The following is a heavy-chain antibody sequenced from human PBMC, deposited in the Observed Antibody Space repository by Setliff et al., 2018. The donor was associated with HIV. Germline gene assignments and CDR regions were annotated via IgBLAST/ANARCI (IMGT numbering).Heavy chain of an antibody. J-gene: IGHJ5*02. CDR3: ARGGDYNFWAGYWT. D-gene: IGHD3-3*01. Sequence: KPSETLSLTCTVYGGSFTGYYWTWIRQPPGKGLEWIGEINHSGSTNYNPSLESRVTISVDTSKKHFSLRPTSVTAADTAVYFCARGGDYNFWAGYWTWGQGTLVTVSS. V-gene: IGHV4-34*01. CDR1: GGSFTGYY. CDR2: INHSGST.